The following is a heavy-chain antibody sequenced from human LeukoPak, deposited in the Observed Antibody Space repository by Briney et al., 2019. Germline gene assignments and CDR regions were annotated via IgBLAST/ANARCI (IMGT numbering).Heavy chain of an antibody. Sequence: SGGSLRLSCAASGFTFSSYEMNWVRQAPGKGLEWVSYISSSGSTIYYADSVKGRFTISRDNAKNSLYLQMNSLRAEDTAVYYCARVFDSNDYWGQGTLVTVSS. CDR2: ISSSGSTI. V-gene: IGHV3-48*03. D-gene: IGHD3-9*01. CDR3: ARVFDSNDY. CDR1: GFTFSSYE. J-gene: IGHJ4*02.